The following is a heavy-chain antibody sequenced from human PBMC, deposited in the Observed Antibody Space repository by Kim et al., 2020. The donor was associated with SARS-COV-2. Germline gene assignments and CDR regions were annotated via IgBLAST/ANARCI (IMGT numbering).Heavy chain of an antibody. CDR3: ARDQSHGGNSDYYYYGMDV. J-gene: IGHJ6*02. Sequence: SETLSLTCTVSGGSISSYYWSWIRQPPGKGLEWIGYIYYSGSTNYNPSLKSRVTISVDTSKNQFSLKLSSVTAADTAVYYCARDQSHGGNSDYYYYGMDVWGQGTTVTVSS. V-gene: IGHV4-59*01. D-gene: IGHD2-21*02. CDR1: GGSISSYY. CDR2: IYYSGST.